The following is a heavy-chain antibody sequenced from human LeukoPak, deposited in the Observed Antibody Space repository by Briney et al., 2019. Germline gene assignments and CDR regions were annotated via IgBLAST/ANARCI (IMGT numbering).Heavy chain of an antibody. D-gene: IGHD4-17*01. Sequence: SLSPSLSPSALSLIILTMSCVPHAPAKGLGWVSSISSSSSYIYYADSVKGRFTISRDNSKNTLYLQMNSLRAEDTAIYYCAHGDYGNYWGQGTLVTVSS. CDR3: AHGDYGNY. J-gene: IGHJ4*02. CDR2: ISSSSSYI. CDR1: ALSLIILT. V-gene: IGHV3-21*04.